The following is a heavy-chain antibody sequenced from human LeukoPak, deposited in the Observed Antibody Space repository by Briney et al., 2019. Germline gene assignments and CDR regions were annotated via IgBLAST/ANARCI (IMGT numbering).Heavy chain of an antibody. V-gene: IGHV3-23*01. Sequence: GGSLRLSCAASGFTFSSYAMSWVRQAPGKGLEWVSAISGSGGSTYYADSVKGRFTISRDDSKNTLYLQMNSLRAEDTAVYYCAKDKVGSITMTYFDYWGQGTLVTVSS. CDR1: GFTFSSYA. D-gene: IGHD3-22*01. CDR3: AKDKVGSITMTYFDY. J-gene: IGHJ4*02. CDR2: ISGSGGST.